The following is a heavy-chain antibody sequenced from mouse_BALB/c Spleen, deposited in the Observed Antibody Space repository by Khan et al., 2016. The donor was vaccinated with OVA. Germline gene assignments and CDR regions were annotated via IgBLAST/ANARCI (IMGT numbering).Heavy chain of an antibody. Sequence: EVQLQESGPGLVKPSQSLSLTCSVTGYSITSGYYWNWIRQFPGNRLEWMGYISYDGSNNYHPSLKNRISITRDTSKKQFFLKLNSVTTEDTATYCCASKSYGKGAYWGQGTLVTVSA. V-gene: IGHV3-6*02. J-gene: IGHJ3*01. CDR1: GYSITSGYY. CDR2: ISYDGSN. D-gene: IGHD2-1*01. CDR3: ASKSYGKGAY.